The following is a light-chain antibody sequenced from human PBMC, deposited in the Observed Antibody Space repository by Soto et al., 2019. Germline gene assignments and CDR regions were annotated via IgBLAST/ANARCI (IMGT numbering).Light chain of an antibody. Sequence: DIQITQSPSTLSASVGDRGTITCRASQSISTWLAWYQQKPGKAPKLLIYDASSLESGVPSRFSGSGSGTEFTLTISSLQPEDFAVYYCQQRSNWPRITFGQGSRLAI. CDR2: DAS. J-gene: IGKJ5*01. CDR3: QQRSNWPRIT. V-gene: IGKV1-5*01. CDR1: QSISTW.